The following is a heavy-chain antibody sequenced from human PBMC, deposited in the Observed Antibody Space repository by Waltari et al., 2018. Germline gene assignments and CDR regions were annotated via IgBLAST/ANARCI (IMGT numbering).Heavy chain of an antibody. Sequence: QVKLVQSGAEVKKPGSSVKVSCKAYGGTFSSYAISWVRQAPGQGLEWMGGIIPIFGTANYAQKFQGRVTSTTDESTSTAYLELSSLRSDDTAVYYCAREGERASYCTGGVCYPAFDIWGQGTMVTVSS. CDR1: GGTFSSYA. D-gene: IGHD2-8*02. J-gene: IGHJ3*02. CDR2: IIPIFGTA. CDR3: AREGERASYCTGGVCYPAFDI. V-gene: IGHV1-69*05.